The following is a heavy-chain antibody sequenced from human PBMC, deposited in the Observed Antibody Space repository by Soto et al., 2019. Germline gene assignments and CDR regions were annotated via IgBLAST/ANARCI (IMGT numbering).Heavy chain of an antibody. Sequence: QVQLVQSGAEVKKPGASVKLSCKASGYIFTSYYIHWVRQAPGQGLEWIGIINPNGGSTNYAHNFKGRLTVTRDTSTATVYMELGALTSEDTAVYYCARGLGLGDYWGQGTLVTVSS. J-gene: IGHJ4*02. CDR1: GYIFTSYY. CDR3: ARGLGLGDY. D-gene: IGHD3-9*01. V-gene: IGHV1-46*01. CDR2: INPNGGST.